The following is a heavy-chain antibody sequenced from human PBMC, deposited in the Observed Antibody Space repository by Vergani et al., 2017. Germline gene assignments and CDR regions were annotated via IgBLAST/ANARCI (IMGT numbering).Heavy chain of an antibody. D-gene: IGHD4-23*01. CDR1: GFTFSSYS. CDR3: ARDPSATVVTYDY. J-gene: IGHJ4*02. Sequence: EVQLVESGGGLVKPGGSLRLSCAASGFTFSSYSMNWVRQAPGKGLEWVSSISSSSSYIYYADSVKGRFTISRDNAKNSLYLRMNSLRAEDTAVYYCARDPSATVVTYDYWGQGTLVTVSS. V-gene: IGHV3-21*01. CDR2: ISSSSSYI.